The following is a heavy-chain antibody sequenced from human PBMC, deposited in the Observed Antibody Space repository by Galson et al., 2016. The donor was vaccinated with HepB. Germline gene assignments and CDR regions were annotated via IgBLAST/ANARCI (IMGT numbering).Heavy chain of an antibody. CDR3: ARDGSIFDY. D-gene: IGHD2/OR15-2a*01. V-gene: IGHV3-21*01. CDR1: GFTFSSYS. J-gene: IGHJ4*02. Sequence: SLRLSCAASGFTFSSYSMNWVRQAPGKGLEWVSSISSSSNYIYYAHSVKGRFTISRDNAKNSLYLQMSSLRAEDTAVYFCARDGSIFDYWGQGTLVTVSS. CDR2: ISSSSNYI.